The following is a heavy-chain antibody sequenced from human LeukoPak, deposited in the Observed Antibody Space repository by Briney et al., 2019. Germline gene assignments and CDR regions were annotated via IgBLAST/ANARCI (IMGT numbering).Heavy chain of an antibody. CDR2: IYYSGST. CDR1: GGSISSGGYY. CDR3: ARGGGPGAYGMDV. Sequence: PSETLSLTCTVSGGSISSGGYYWSWIRQHPGKGLEWIGYIYYSGSTYYNPSLKSRVTISVDTSKNQFSLKLSSVTAADTAVYYCARGGGPGAYGMDVWGQGTTVTVSS. D-gene: IGHD4-23*01. V-gene: IGHV4-31*03. J-gene: IGHJ6*02.